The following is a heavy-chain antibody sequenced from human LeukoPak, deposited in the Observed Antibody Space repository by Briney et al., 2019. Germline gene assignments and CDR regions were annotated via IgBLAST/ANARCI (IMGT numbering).Heavy chain of an antibody. CDR3: ARGGSYNDFWSGYYDYYYYMDV. J-gene: IGHJ6*03. CDR2: IYDCGST. CDR1: GGSISSYY. D-gene: IGHD3-3*01. Sequence: PSETLSLTCSVSGGSISSYYWSWIRQPPGKGLEWIGYIYDCGSTSYNPSLQSRVTISIDTSKNQFSLRLTSVTAADTAVYYCARGGSYNDFWSGYYDYYYYMDVWGKGTTVTVSS. V-gene: IGHV4-59*01.